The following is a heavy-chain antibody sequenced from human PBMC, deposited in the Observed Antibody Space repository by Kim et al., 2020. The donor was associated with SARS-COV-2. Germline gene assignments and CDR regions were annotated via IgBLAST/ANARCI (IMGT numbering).Heavy chain of an antibody. CDR1: GGSISSGGYS. CDR2: IYHSGST. Sequence: SETLSLTCAVSGGSISSGGYSWSWIRQPPGKGLEWIGYIYHSGSTYYNPSLKSRVTISVDRSKNQFSLKLSSVTAADTAVYYCARVLVPAARPDAFDIWGQGTMVTVSS. CDR3: ARVLVPAARPDAFDI. V-gene: IGHV4-30-2*01. D-gene: IGHD2-2*02. J-gene: IGHJ3*02.